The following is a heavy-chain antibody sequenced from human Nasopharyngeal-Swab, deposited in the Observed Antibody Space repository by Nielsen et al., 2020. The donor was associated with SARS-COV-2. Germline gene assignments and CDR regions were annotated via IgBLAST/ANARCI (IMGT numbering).Heavy chain of an antibody. CDR2: IYPSDPET. CDR3: ARGWYSGPDY. CDR1: GYSFTSYW. Sequence: GESLKISCKGSGYSFTSYWIAWVRQMPGKGLEWMGLIYPSDPETRYSPSFEGQVTISADKSISTAYLQWSSLKASDTAMYYCARGWYSGPDYWGQGTLVTVSS. J-gene: IGHJ4*02. D-gene: IGHD6-19*01. V-gene: IGHV5-51*01.